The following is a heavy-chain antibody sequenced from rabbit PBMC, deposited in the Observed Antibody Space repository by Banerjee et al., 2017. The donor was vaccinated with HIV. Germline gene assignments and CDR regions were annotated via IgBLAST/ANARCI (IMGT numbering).Heavy chain of an antibody. Sequence: QEQLEESGGDLVKPEGSLTLTCTASGFSFNNKYVMCWVRQAPGKGLEWIACINSNTGNTVYASWAKGPFTISKTSSTTVTLQMTSLTAADTATYFCARGGIFYAGSRDLSPYFNLWGPGTLVTVS. CDR2: INSNTGNT. CDR3: ARGGIFYAGSRDLSPYFNL. V-gene: IGHV1S45*01. J-gene: IGHJ4*01. D-gene: IGHD8-1*01. CDR1: GFSFNNKYV.